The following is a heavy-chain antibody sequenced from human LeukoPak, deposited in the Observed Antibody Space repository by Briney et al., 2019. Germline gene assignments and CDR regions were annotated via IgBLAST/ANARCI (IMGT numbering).Heavy chain of an antibody. V-gene: IGHV3-30*04. CDR1: GFTFSKNA. J-gene: IGHJ4*02. Sequence: GGSLRLSCAASGFTFSKNAMHWVRQAPGKGLEWVAVISVDGRDLYHADSVKGRFTISRDNSKNTLYLQMTSLRADDTAVYYFARDKSAAADYYFDFWGQGTLVTVSS. CDR3: ARDKSAAADYYFDF. CDR2: ISVDGRDL. D-gene: IGHD3-10*01.